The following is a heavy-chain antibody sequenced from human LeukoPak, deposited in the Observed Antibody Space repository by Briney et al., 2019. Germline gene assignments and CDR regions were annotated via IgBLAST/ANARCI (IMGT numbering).Heavy chain of an antibody. CDR1: GYTFTSYG. CDR2: ISAYNGNT. D-gene: IGHD4-17*01. J-gene: IGHJ3*02. Sequence: GASVKISCKASGYTFTSYGISWVRQARGQGLEWMGWISAYNGNTNYAQKLQGRVTMTTDTSTSTAYMELRSLRSDDTAVYYCARGGLRPSYGGLDIWGQGTMVTVSS. CDR3: ARGGLRPSYGGLDI. V-gene: IGHV1-18*01.